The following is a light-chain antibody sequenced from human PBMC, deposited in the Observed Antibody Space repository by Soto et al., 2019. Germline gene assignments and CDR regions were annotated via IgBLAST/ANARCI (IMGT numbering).Light chain of an antibody. J-gene: IGLJ1*01. V-gene: IGLV2-8*01. CDR3: TSYVGSNSYV. CDR1: SSDVGGYNY. Sequence: QSALTQPPSASGSPGQSVTISCTGTSSDVGGYNYVSWYQQHPGKAPKLMIYAVTKRPSGVPDRFSGSKSGNTASLTVSGLQAEDEADYYCTSYVGSNSYVFGTGTKVT. CDR2: AVT.